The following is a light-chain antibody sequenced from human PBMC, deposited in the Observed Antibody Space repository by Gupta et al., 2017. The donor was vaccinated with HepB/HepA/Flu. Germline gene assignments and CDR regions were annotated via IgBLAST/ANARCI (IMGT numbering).Light chain of an antibody. CDR1: QSITTS. CDR2: AAS. Sequence: DIQMTQSPSSISASVGDRVSITCRASQSITTSLNWYQHKAGQAPKLLIYAASTLQSGVPSRFRGSGSGTHFTLTITSLQPEDLVTYYCQQSFSTPMYTFGQGTKLEIK. CDR3: QQSFSTPMYT. V-gene: IGKV1-39*01. J-gene: IGKJ2*01.